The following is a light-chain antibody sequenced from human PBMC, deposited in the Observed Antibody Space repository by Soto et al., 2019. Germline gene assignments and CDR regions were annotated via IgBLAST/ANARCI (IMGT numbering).Light chain of an antibody. J-gene: IGLJ2*01. CDR1: SSNIGAGYD. CDR2: GNN. V-gene: IGLV1-40*01. Sequence: QLVLTQPPSVSGAPGQRVTISCTGSSSNIGAGYDVHWYQQLPGTAPKLLIYGNNNRPSGVPDRFSGSKSGTSASLAITGLQAEDEADYYCQSYDSSLSAHVVFGGGTKVTVL. CDR3: QSYDSSLSAHVV.